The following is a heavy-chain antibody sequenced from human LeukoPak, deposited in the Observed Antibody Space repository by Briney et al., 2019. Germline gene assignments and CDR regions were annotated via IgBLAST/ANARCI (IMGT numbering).Heavy chain of an antibody. J-gene: IGHJ1*01. CDR1: GSTFSSSW. D-gene: IGHD2-2*01. V-gene: IGHV3-7*03. Sequence: GGSLRLSCAASGSTFSSSWMSWVRPAPGKGLELVANIKQDGSEKYYVDSVRGRFTISRDTAKNSLYLQMNSLRAEDTAVYYCARVSRGYCSSTSCPRTAEYFQHWGQGTLVTVSS. CDR3: ARVSRGYCSSTSCPRTAEYFQH. CDR2: IKQDGSEK.